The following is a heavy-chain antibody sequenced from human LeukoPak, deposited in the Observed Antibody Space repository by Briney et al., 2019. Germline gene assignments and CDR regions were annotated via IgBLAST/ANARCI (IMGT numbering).Heavy chain of an antibody. CDR2: TYYRSKWYY. J-gene: IGHJ6*03. V-gene: IGHV6-1*01. CDR1: EYSVSSNSAA. Sequence: SQTLSLTCAISEYSVSSNSAAWNWIRQSPSRGLEWLGRTYYRSKWYYDYAVSVKSRITINPDTSKNQFSLQLNSVTPEDTAVYYCSRGPQLVDYYYIDVWGKGTTVTVSS. D-gene: IGHD6-13*01. CDR3: SRGPQLVDYYYIDV.